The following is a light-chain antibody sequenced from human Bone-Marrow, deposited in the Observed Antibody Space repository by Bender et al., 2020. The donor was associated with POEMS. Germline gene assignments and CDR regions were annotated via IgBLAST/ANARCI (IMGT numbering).Light chain of an antibody. Sequence: QSALTQPRSVSRSPGQSVTISCTGSSGDYVSWYQQHPGKAPKLLIYSDNQRPSGVPDRFYAFKSGTSASLAISGLQSEDEADYYCAAWDAGLSGGVFGGGTKLTVL. J-gene: IGLJ3*02. CDR3: AAWDAGLSGGV. CDR2: SDN. V-gene: IGLV1-47*02. CDR1: SGDY.